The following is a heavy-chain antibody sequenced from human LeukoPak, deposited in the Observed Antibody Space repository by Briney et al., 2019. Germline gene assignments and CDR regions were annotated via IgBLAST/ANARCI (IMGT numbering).Heavy chain of an antibody. Sequence: GGSLRLSCAASGFIFSNYAMTWVRQAPGKGLEWVSAISGSGGSTYYADSVKGRFTISRDNSKNTLYLQMNSLRAEDTAVYYCAKDTFVVSSNWGQGTLVTVSS. CDR1: GFIFSNYA. CDR3: AKDTFVVSSN. V-gene: IGHV3-23*01. J-gene: IGHJ4*02. D-gene: IGHD2-21*01. CDR2: ISGSGGST.